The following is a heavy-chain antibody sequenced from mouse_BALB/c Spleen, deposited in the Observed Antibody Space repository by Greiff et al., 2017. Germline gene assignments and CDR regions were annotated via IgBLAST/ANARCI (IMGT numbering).Heavy chain of an antibody. Sequence: EVQGVESGGGLVQPGGSLKLSCAASGFTFSSYGMSWVRPTPDKRLELVATINSNGGSTYYPDSVKGRFTISRDNAKNTLYLQMSSLKAEDTAMYYCARDGNWDSWFAYWGQGTLVTVSA. CDR1: GFTFSSYG. CDR2: INSNGGST. CDR3: ARDGNWDSWFAY. V-gene: IGHV5-6-3*01. J-gene: IGHJ3*01. D-gene: IGHD4-1*01.